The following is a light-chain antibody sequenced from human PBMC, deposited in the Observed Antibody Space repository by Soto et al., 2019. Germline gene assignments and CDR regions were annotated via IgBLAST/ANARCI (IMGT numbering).Light chain of an antibody. CDR3: QQLHGYPIT. CDR2: AAS. V-gene: IGKV1-9*01. J-gene: IGKJ5*01. Sequence: ILLTQSPSSLSACVGDRVTITCRASQGIATSLAWYQQKPGKAPKLLIYAASNFQSGVPSRFSGSGSGTHFTLTISSLQPEDFATYYCQQLHGYPITFGQGTRLEIK. CDR1: QGIATS.